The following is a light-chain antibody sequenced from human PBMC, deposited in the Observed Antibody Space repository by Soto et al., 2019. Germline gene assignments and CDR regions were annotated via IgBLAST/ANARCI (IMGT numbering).Light chain of an antibody. J-gene: IGLJ1*01. CDR3: SSYTSSSTPDV. CDR2: EVS. V-gene: IGLV2-14*01. CDR1: SSDVGGYNY. Sequence: QSALTQPASVSGSPGQSITISCTGTSSDVGGYNYVSWYQHHPGKAPKLMIYEVSNRPSGVSNRFSGSKSGNTASLTISGLQAEDEADYYCSSYTSSSTPDVFGTGTKVTVL.